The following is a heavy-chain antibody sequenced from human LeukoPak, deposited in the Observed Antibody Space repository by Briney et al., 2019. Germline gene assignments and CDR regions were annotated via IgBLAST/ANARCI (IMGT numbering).Heavy chain of an antibody. CDR3: ARAGDIVVVPAANWFDP. V-gene: IGHV1-69*05. D-gene: IGHD2-2*01. CDR2: IIPILGTA. CDR1: GGTFSSYA. J-gene: IGHJ5*02. Sequence: SVKVSCKASGGTFSSYAISWVRQAPGQGLEWMGGIIPILGTANYAQKFQGRVTITTDESTSTAYMELSSLRSEDTAVYYCARAGDIVVVPAANWFDPWGQGTLVTVSS.